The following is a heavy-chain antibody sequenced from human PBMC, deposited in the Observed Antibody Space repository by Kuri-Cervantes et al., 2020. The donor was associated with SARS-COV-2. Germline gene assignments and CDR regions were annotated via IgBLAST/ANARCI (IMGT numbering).Heavy chain of an antibody. V-gene: IGHV3-30*18. CDR2: ISYDGSNK. J-gene: IGHJ4*02. D-gene: IGHD1-1*01. Sequence: GESLKISCAASGFTFSSYWMSWVRQAPGKGLEWVAVISYDGSNKYYADSVKGRFTISRDNSKNTLYLQMNSLRAEDTAVYYCAKEDWNDGRGGCFDYWGQGTLVTVSS. CDR3: AKEDWNDGRGGCFDY. CDR1: GFTFSSYW.